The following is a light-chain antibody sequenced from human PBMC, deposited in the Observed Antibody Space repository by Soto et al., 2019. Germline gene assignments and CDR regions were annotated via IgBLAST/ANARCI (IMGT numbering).Light chain of an antibody. Sequence: ALTQPPSSSGSPGQSVTISCTGTSSDVGGYNYVSWYQQHPGKAPKLMIYEVSDRPSGVPDRFSGSKSSNTASLTVSGLQAEDEADYYCSSYAGSNNFVFGTGTRSPS. CDR1: SSDVGGYNY. CDR2: EVS. CDR3: SSYAGSNNFV. V-gene: IGLV2-8*01. J-gene: IGLJ1*01.